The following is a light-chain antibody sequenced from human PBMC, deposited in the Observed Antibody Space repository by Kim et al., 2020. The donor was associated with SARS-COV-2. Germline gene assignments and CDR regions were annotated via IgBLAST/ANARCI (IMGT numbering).Light chain of an antibody. J-gene: IGKJ4*01. V-gene: IGKV3D-15*01. CDR1: QSLSRN. CDR2: GVS. CDR3: QQYSNWPPRLT. Sequence: EIVMTQSPATLSVSPGERATLSCRASQSLSRNLAWYQQKPGQAPKLLIYGVSDRATGIPARFSGSGSETEFTLTISNLQSEDFAVYYCQQYSNWPPRLTFGGGTKVDIK.